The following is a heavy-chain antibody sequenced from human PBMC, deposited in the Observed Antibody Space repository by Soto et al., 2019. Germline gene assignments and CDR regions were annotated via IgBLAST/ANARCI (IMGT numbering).Heavy chain of an antibody. J-gene: IGHJ4*02. CDR2: IYYSGST. D-gene: IGHD4-17*01. V-gene: IGHV4-30-4*01. CDR1: GGSISSGDYY. Sequence: SETLSLTCTVSGGSISSGDYYWSWIRQPPGKGLEWIGYIYYSGSTYYNPSLKSRVTISVDTPKNQFSLKLSSVTAADTAVYYCARVNLYGGNSEARYWGQGTLVTVSS. CDR3: ARVNLYGGNSEARY.